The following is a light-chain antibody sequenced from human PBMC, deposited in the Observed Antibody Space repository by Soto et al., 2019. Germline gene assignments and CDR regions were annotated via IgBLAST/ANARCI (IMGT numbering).Light chain of an antibody. CDR2: DTS. V-gene: IGKV3-11*01. CDR3: QQRNTWPFT. CDR1: QRISSH. J-gene: IGKJ4*01. Sequence: EIVLTQSPVTLSSSIGDRATLSCRASQRISSHLAWYQQKPGRAPRLLIYDTSNMDTGIPSKFSGSGSETDFTLTISSLEPEDFAVYYCQQRNTWPFTFGEGTRLEIK.